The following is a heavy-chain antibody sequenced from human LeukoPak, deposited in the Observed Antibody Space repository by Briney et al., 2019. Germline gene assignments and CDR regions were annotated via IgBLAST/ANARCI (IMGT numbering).Heavy chain of an antibody. CDR1: GFTFSGSA. D-gene: IGHD4-17*01. CDR3: TRRVEGEDYGDPSPGMDV. J-gene: IGHJ6*02. Sequence: PGGSLKLSCAASGFTFSGSAMHWVRQASGKGLEWVGRIKNKANSYATAYAASAKGRFTISRDDSKNTAYLQMNSLKTEDTAVYYCTRRVEGEDYGDPSPGMDVWGQGTTVTVSS. CDR2: IKNKANSYAT. V-gene: IGHV3-73*01.